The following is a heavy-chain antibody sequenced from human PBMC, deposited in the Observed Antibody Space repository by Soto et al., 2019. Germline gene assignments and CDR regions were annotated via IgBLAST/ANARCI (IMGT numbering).Heavy chain of an antibody. CDR1: GGSFSGYY. Sequence: SETLSLTCAVYGGSFSGYYWSWIRQPPGKGLEWIGEINHSGSTNYNPSLKSRVTISVDTSKNQFSLKLSSVTAADTAVYYCARGPSFYYYDSSGYYSRPFDYWGHGTLVTVSS. D-gene: IGHD3-22*01. CDR3: ARGPSFYYYDSSGYYSRPFDY. V-gene: IGHV4-34*01. J-gene: IGHJ4*01. CDR2: INHSGST.